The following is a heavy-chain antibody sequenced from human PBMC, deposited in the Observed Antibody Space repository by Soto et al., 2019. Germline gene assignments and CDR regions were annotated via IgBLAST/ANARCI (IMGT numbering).Heavy chain of an antibody. CDR1: GFTFSSYG. CDR3: AILGN. J-gene: IGHJ4*02. CDR2: SRDKAQGYST. V-gene: IGHV3-72*01. Sequence: PGGSLRLSCAASGFTFSSYGMHWVRQAPGKGLEWVGRSRDKAQGYSTAYAASVKGRFTTSRDESKNTLYLQMNNLRAEDTAVYYCAILGNWGQGTLVTVSS. D-gene: IGHD3-16*01.